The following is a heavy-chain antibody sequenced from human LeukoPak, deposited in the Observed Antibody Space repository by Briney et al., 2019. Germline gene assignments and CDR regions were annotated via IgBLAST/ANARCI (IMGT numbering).Heavy chain of an antibody. CDR1: GDTFSSYA. CDR2: IIPIFVTA. V-gene: IGHV1-69*13. J-gene: IGHJ5*02. Sequence: SVKVSCKASGDTFSSYAISWVRQAPGQGLEWMGGIIPIFVTANYAQKFQGRVTITADESTSTAYMELSSLRSEDTAVYYCARDRAITIFGVVKLQFDPWGQGTLVTVSS. D-gene: IGHD3-3*01. CDR3: ARDRAITIFGVVKLQFDP.